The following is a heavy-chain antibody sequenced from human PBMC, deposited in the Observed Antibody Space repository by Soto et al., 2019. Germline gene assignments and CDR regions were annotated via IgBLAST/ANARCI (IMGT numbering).Heavy chain of an antibody. CDR1: GGSISSGDYY. CDR3: ARGHVYSSSSVPRPKYYFDY. D-gene: IGHD6-6*01. V-gene: IGHV4-30-4*01. Sequence: SETLSLTCSVSGGSISSGDYYWNWIRQPPGKGLEWIGHIYYSGSTYYNSSLKSRVTISLDTSKNQFSLKLSSVTAADTAVYYCARGHVYSSSSVPRPKYYFDYWGQGTLVTVSS. J-gene: IGHJ4*02. CDR2: IYYSGST.